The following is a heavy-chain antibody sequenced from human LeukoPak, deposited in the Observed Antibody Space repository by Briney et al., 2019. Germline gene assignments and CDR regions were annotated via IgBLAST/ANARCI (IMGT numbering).Heavy chain of an antibody. Sequence: GGSLRLSCAASEFTFSSYWMSWVRRAPGQGLEWGANINQDGSEQYHVDSVKGRFTISRDNAKNSLYLQMNSLRADDTAVYYCARAGGLWFGESLLDYWGQGTLVTVSS. CDR1: EFTFSSYW. D-gene: IGHD3-10*01. CDR2: INQDGSEQ. V-gene: IGHV3-7*05. J-gene: IGHJ4*02. CDR3: ARAGGLWFGESLLDY.